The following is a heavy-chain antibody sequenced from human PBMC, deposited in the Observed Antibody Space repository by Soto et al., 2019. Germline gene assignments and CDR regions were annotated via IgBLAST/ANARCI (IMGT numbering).Heavy chain of an antibody. CDR2: ISGGSSYI. D-gene: IGHD2-15*01. CDR1: GLSFSSDS. J-gene: IGHJ3*02. V-gene: IGHV3-21*01. CDR3: ARGLGYCNVGSCSGAFDM. Sequence: EVQLVESGGGLVKPGGSLRLSCTASGLSFSSDSMNWVRQAPGKGLEWVSSISGGSSYIYYADSVKGRFTISRDNAKNSVYLQMNSLRAEDTAVYYCARGLGYCNVGSCSGAFDMWGQGTTVTVSS.